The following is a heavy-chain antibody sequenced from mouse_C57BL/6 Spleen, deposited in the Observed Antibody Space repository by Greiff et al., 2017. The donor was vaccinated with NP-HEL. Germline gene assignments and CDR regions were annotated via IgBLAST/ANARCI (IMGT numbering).Heavy chain of an antibody. V-gene: IGHV5-4*01. CDR2: ISDGGSYT. CDR3: ARDYDYYAMDY. J-gene: IGHJ4*01. CDR1: GFTFSSYA. Sequence: EVQLVESGGGLVKPGGSLKLSCAASGFTFSSYAMSWVRQTPEKRLEWVATISDGGSYTYYPDNVQGRFTISRDNAKNNLYLQMSHLKSEDTAMYYCARDYDYYAMDYWGQGTSVTVSS.